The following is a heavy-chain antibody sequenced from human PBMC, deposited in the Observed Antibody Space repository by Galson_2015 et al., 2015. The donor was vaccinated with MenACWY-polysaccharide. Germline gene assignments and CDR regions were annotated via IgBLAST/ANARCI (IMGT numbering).Heavy chain of an antibody. CDR1: GFTFSTYG. D-gene: IGHD6-13*01. V-gene: IGHV3-48*02. CDR2: INGGSSTI. J-gene: IGHJ4*02. Sequence: SMRLSCAASGFTFSTYGMTWVRQAPGKGLEWVSDINGGSSTIYYADSVTGRFTISRDNAKHSLCLQMNSLRDEDTDVYYCARDSGIAVADDYWGQGTLVTVSS. CDR3: ARDSGIAVADDY.